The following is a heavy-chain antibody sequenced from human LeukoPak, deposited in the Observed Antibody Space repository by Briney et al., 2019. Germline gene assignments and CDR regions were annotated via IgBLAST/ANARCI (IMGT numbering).Heavy chain of an antibody. D-gene: IGHD3-22*01. CDR2: ISSSSSTI. Sequence: GGSLRLSCAASGFTFSSYSMNWVRQAPGKGLEWVTYISSSSSTIYFADSVKGRFTISRDNAKNSLYLQMNSLRAEDTAVYYCARDPSKYYYDSSGSSYWGQGTLVTVSS. V-gene: IGHV3-48*04. J-gene: IGHJ4*02. CDR1: GFTFSSYS. CDR3: ARDPSKYYYDSSGSSY.